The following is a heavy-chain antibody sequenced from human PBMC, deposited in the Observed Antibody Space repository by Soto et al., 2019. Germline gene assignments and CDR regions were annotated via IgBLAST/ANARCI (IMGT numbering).Heavy chain of an antibody. CDR3: ARXTPAISISDH. V-gene: IGHV4-39*01. CDR1: GGSISSSSYY. CDR2: IYYSGST. D-gene: IGHD2-15*01. J-gene: IGHJ4*02. Sequence: QLQLQESGPGLVKPSETLSLTCTVSGGSISSSSYYWGWIRQPPGKGLEWIGSIYYSGSTYYNPSLKSRVTISVDTSKNQFSLKLSSVTAADTAVYYCARXTPAISISDHWGQGTLVTVSS.